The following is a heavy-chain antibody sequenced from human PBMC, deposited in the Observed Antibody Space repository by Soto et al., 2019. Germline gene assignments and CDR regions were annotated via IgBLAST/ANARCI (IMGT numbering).Heavy chain of an antibody. V-gene: IGHV5-51*01. J-gene: IGHJ4*02. CDR3: ARPYSSGWYFFDY. CDR1: GYSFNRYW. D-gene: IGHD6-19*01. Sequence: PGESLKISCKGSGYSFNRYWIGWVRQMPGKGLEWMGIIYPGDSDTRYSPSFQGQVTISADKSISTAYLQWSSLKASDTAMYYCARPYSSGWYFFDYWGQRTPVTVSS. CDR2: IYPGDSDT.